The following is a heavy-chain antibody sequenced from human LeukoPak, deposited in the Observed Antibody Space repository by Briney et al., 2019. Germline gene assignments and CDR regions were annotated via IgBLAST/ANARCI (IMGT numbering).Heavy chain of an antibody. D-gene: IGHD2-2*01. CDR3: AKDLSFIVVVPAAVDY. CDR1: GFTFSSYA. CDR2: ISGSGGST. V-gene: IGHV3-23*01. Sequence: GGSLRLSCAASGFTFSSYAMSWVRQAPGKGLEWVSAISGSGGSTYYADSVKGRFTISRDNSKNTLYLQMNSLRAEDTAVYYCAKDLSFIVVVPAAVDYWGQGTLVTVSS. J-gene: IGHJ4*02.